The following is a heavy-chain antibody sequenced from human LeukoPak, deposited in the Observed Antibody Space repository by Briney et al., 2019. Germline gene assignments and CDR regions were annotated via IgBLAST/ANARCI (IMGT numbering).Heavy chain of an antibody. CDR2: FIPIFGRV. D-gene: IGHD1-26*01. Sequence: ASVKVSCKASGGTFSGYALSWVRQAPGQGPEWMGGFIPIFGRVSYAQKLQGRVTITTDESTSTAYMELSSLRSEDTAVYYCATGPLRGSYSLWGQGTLVTVSS. J-gene: IGHJ4*02. CDR3: ATGPLRGSYSL. V-gene: IGHV1-69*05. CDR1: GGTFSGYA.